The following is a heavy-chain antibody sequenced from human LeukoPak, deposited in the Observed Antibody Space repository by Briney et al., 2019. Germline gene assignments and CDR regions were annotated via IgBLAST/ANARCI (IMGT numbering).Heavy chain of an antibody. D-gene: IGHD6-13*01. V-gene: IGHV4-4*07. CDR1: GGSISSYY. CDR3: ARDRVWDGVIAAAPRVDY. J-gene: IGHJ4*02. CDR2: IYTSGST. Sequence: KSSETLSLTCTVSGGSISSYYWSWIRQPAGKGLEWTGRIYTSGSTNYNPSLKSRVTMSVDTSKNQFSLKLSSVTAADTAVYYCARDRVWDGVIAAAPRVDYWGQGTLVTVSS.